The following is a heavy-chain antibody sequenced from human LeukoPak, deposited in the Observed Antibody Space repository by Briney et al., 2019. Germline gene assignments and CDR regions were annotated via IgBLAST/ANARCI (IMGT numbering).Heavy chain of an antibody. V-gene: IGHV4-39*01. J-gene: IGHJ4*02. CDR1: VGSIDSSTYY. Sequence: SGTLSLSSTVSVGSIDSSTYYWGWIRQPPGEWLEWIGIFYNSGSTYRNPSLSSRVTIFADMSRNQFSLKLTSVTAAGTAVYYCARRLRPGDYFDYWGEGILVTVSS. CDR3: ARRLRPGDYFDY. CDR2: FYNSGST. D-gene: IGHD3-16*01.